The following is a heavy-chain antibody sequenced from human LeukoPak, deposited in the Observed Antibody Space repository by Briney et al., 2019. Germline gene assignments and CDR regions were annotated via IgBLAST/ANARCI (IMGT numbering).Heavy chain of an antibody. CDR3: AKDDYYDTSGRY. V-gene: IGHV1-46*01. Sequence: GASVKVSCKASGYTFTRYYMHWVRQAPGQGLEWMGIINPRGGSTTYAQKFQGRVTMTTDTSTSTAHMELRSLRSDDTAVYYCAKDDYYDTSGRYWGQGTLVTVSS. CDR1: GYTFTRYY. CDR2: INPRGGST. J-gene: IGHJ4*02. D-gene: IGHD3-22*01.